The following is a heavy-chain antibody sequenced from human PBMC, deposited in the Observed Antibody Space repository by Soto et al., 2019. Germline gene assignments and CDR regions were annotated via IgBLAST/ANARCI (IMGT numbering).Heavy chain of an antibody. J-gene: IGHJ4*02. Sequence: QLQLQESGPGLVKPSQTLSLTYTVSGGPIINGDRYLNWIRQHPEKGLEWMGYINYRGTTNYNPALKSRILISIDTSKNQFSLSLTSVTAADTAVYYCARDAPGAAPYWGQGTLVTVSS. CDR1: GGPIINGDRY. CDR2: INYRGTT. V-gene: IGHV4-31*03. CDR3: ARDAPGAAPY. D-gene: IGHD6-13*01.